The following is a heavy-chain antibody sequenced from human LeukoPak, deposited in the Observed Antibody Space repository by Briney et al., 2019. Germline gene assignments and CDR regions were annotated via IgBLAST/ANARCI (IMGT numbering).Heavy chain of an antibody. D-gene: IGHD1/OR15-1a*01. CDR3: GRIAINANNGMDV. Sequence: PGGSLRLSCVASGFTFSSYAMSWVRQAPGKGLEWVSAISGSGGSTYYADSVKGRFTISRDNSKNTLYLQMNSLRAEDTAVYYCGRIAINANNGMDVWGQGTTVTASS. J-gene: IGHJ6*02. CDR2: ISGSGGST. CDR1: GFTFSSYA. V-gene: IGHV3-23*01.